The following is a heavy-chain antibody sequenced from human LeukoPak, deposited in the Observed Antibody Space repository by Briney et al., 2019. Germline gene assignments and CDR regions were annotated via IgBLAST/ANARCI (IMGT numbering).Heavy chain of an antibody. CDR1: GGSFRGYY. D-gene: IGHD4-11*01. CDR3: ARFRNYSTVYYYYYMDV. J-gene: IGHJ6*03. Sequence: SETLSLTCAVYGGSFRGYYWSWIRQPPGKGLEWIGEINHSGSTNYNPSLKSRVTISVDTSKNQFSLKLSSVTAADSAVYYCARFRNYSTVYYYYYMDVWGKGTTVTVSS. CDR2: INHSGST. V-gene: IGHV4-34*01.